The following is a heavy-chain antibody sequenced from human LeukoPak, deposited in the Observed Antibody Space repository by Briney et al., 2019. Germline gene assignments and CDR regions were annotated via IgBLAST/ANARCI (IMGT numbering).Heavy chain of an antibody. CDR3: ARVGNYGSAFDI. V-gene: IGHV3-64*01. Sequence: GGTLRLSCAASGFTFSSYGMSWVRQAPGKGLEFVAAIAGNGDNTYYANSVKGRFTISRDISKNTLYLQMGSLRAEDMAVYYCARVGNYGSAFDIWGQGTMVTFSS. D-gene: IGHD4-17*01. CDR2: IAGNGDNT. J-gene: IGHJ3*02. CDR1: GFTFSSYG.